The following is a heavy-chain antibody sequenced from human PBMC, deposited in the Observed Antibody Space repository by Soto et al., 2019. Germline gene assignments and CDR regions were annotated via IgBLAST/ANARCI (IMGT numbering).Heavy chain of an antibody. CDR2: IYYSGST. V-gene: IGHV4-30-4*01. J-gene: IGHJ5*02. CDR1: GGSISIGDYY. D-gene: IGHD3-3*01. Sequence: SEPLSLTCTVSGGSISIGDYYWSWIRQPPGNCLEWIWYIYYSGSTYYNPSLKSRVTISVDTSKNQFSLKLSSVTAADTAVYYCAREISDFWSGYQWNWFDPWGQGTLVTVSS. CDR3: AREISDFWSGYQWNWFDP.